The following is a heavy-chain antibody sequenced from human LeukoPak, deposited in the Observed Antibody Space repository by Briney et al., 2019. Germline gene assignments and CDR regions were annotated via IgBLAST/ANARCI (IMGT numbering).Heavy chain of an antibody. J-gene: IGHJ4*02. V-gene: IGHV4-59*01. CDR2: IYYSGST. CDR3: ARSAYPGYSSGWYHVDY. Sequence: SETLSLTCTVSGGSISSYYWSWIRQPPGKGLEWIGYIYYSGSTNYNPSLKSRVTISVDTSKNQFSLKLSSVTAADTAVYYCARSAYPGYSSGWYHVDYWGQGTLATVSS. CDR1: GGSISSYY. D-gene: IGHD6-19*01.